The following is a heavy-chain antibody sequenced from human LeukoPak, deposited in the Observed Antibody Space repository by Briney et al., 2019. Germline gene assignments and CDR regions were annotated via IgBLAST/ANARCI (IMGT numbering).Heavy chain of an antibody. CDR2: ISSSSSYI. CDR3: VRGYSNYGYVFDF. Sequence: GGSLRLSCAASGFSLSSHSMNWVRQAPGKVLEWVSSISSSSSYIYYAESVKGRVTVSRDNAKKSLFLQMNSLRAEDTAVYYCVRGYSNYGYVFDFWGQGTTVTVSS. D-gene: IGHD4-11*01. CDR1: GFSLSSHS. V-gene: IGHV3-21*01. J-gene: IGHJ3*01.